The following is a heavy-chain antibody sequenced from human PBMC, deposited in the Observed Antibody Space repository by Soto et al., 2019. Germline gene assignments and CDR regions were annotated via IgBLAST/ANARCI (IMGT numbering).Heavy chain of an antibody. CDR1: GFTFTNYA. CDR3: AKDYYDSRGYSLY. Sequence: VQLLESGGGLVQPGGSLRLSCAASGFTFTNYAMSWVRQAPGKGLEWVSAISGGGGATYYADSVKGRFTISRDNSKSTLYLQMNSLRAEDTAVYYCAKDYYDSRGYSLYWGQGTLVTVSS. CDR2: ISGGGGAT. J-gene: IGHJ4*02. D-gene: IGHD3-22*01. V-gene: IGHV3-23*01.